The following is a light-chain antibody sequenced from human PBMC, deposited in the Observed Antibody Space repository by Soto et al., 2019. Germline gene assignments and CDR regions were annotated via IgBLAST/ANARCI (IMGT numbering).Light chain of an antibody. CDR2: TAS. CDR1: QSISKY. V-gene: IGKV1-39*01. CDR3: QQTYSDPPT. Sequence: DIRMTQSPSSLSASVGDRVTITCRASQSISKYLNWYQQKPGKAPKLLIYTASTLQTGVPSRFSGGGSATDFTLTISSLQPEDSATYYCQQTYSDPPTFGGGTKVEIK. J-gene: IGKJ4*01.